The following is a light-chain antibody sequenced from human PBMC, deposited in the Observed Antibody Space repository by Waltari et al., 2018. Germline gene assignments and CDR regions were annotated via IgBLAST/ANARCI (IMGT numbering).Light chain of an antibody. CDR2: DAS. J-gene: IGKJ4*01. CDR1: QDIKES. CDR3: QQYHSVPLT. Sequence: DIHMTQSPSSLSAPVGDRVTITCQASQDIKESLNWFHQKPGKAPEVLIFDASNSQTGAPPRFSGSGSGTEFTFTISSLQPEDMGTYYCQQYHSVPLTFGGGTKVEIK. V-gene: IGKV1-33*01.